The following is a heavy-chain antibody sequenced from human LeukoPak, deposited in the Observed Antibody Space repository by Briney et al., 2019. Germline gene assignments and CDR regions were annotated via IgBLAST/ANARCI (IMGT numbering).Heavy chain of an antibody. D-gene: IGHD6-6*01. Sequence: GGSLRLSCAASGFTFSSYWMGWVRQGPGKGLEWVANLKQDGSEKYYVDSVKGRFTISRDNAKNALYLQTNSLRAEDTAVYSCASDKTDPSIAAPGSLHHWAQGPLVPVSS. CDR1: GFTFSSYW. V-gene: IGHV3-7*01. CDR2: LKQDGSEK. CDR3: ASDKTDPSIAAPGSLHH. J-gene: IGHJ5*02.